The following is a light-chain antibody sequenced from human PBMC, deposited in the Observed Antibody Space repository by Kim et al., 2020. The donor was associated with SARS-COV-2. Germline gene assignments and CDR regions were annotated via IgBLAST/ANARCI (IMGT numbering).Light chain of an antibody. V-gene: IGKV2-28*01. J-gene: IGKJ1*01. Sequence: PASISCSSRQSLLHTDGYNYLDWYLQKPGQSPQLLIYLGSNRASGVPDRFSGSGSGTDFTLKISRVEAEDVGVYYCMQPLQTTWTFGQGTKVEIK. CDR1: QSLLHTDGYNY. CDR3: MQPLQTTWT. CDR2: LGS.